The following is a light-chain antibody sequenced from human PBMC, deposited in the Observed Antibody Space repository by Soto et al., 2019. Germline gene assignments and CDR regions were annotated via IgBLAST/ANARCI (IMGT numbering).Light chain of an antibody. V-gene: IGKV3D-20*02. CDR1: QSVSSSY. J-gene: IGKJ5*01. CDR2: GAS. CDR3: QQRSNWPIT. Sequence: EIVLTQSPGTLSLSPGARAPLSCRASQSVSSSYLAWYQQKPGQAPRLLIYGASSRATGIPDRFSGSGSGTEFTLTISSLQSEDFAVYYCQQRSNWPITFGQGTRLEIK.